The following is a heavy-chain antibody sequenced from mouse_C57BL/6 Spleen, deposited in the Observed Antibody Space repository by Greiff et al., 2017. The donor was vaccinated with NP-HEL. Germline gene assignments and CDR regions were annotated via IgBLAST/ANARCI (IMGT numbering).Heavy chain of an antibody. CDR2: IDPSDSYT. Sequence: QVQLQQPGAELVMPGASVKLSCKASGYTLTSYWMHWVKQRPGQGLEWIGEIDPSDSYTNYNQKFKGKSTLTVDKSSSTAYMQLSSLTSEDSAVYDCARSWDSNYSYWYFDVWGTGTTVTVSS. V-gene: IGHV1-69*01. J-gene: IGHJ1*03. CDR3: ARSWDSNYSYWYFDV. D-gene: IGHD2-5*01. CDR1: GYTLTSYW.